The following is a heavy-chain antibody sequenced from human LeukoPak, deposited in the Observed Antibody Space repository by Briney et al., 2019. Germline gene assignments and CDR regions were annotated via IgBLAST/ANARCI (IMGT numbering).Heavy chain of an antibody. V-gene: IGHV4-39*01. CDR2: IYYSGST. Sequence: PSETLSLTCTVSGGSISSSSYYWGWIRQPPGKGLEWIGSIYYSGSTYYNPSLKSRVTKSVDTSKNQFSLKLSSVTAADTAVYYCASHAAAGTRWDYWGQGTLVTVSS. CDR3: ASHAAAGTRWDY. D-gene: IGHD6-13*01. J-gene: IGHJ4*02. CDR1: GGSISSSSYY.